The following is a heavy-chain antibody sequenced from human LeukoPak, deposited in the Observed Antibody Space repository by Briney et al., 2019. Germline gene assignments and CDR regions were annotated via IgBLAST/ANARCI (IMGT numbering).Heavy chain of an antibody. V-gene: IGHV4-39*07. CDR3: ARDVDTANDY. CDR2: VYYTGST. D-gene: IGHD5-18*01. Sequence: PSETLSLTCTVSGGSISSSGYYWGWIRQPPGKGLEWIGTVYYTGSTNYNPSLKSRVTISVDTSKNQFSLKLSSVTAADTAVYYCARDVDTANDYWGQGTLVTVSS. CDR1: GGSISSSGYY. J-gene: IGHJ4*02.